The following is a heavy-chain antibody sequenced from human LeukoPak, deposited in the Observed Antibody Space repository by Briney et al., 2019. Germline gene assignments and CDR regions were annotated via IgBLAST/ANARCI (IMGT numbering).Heavy chain of an antibody. CDR3: ARIRVRGVGIDY. J-gene: IGHJ4*02. Sequence: GGSLRLSCAASGFTFSSYSMNWVRQAPGKGLEWVSSISSSSSYIYYADSVKGRFTISRDNAKNSLYLQMNSLRAEDTAVYYCARIRVRGVGIDYWGQGTLVTVSS. D-gene: IGHD3-10*01. CDR2: ISSSSSYI. CDR1: GFTFSSYS. V-gene: IGHV3-21*01.